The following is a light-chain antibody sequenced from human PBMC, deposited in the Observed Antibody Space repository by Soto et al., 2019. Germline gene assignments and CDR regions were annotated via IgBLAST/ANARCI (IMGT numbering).Light chain of an antibody. CDR2: DVS. J-gene: IGLJ1*01. CDR1: SSDVGGYNY. CDR3: SSYMSTRRYV. Sequence: QSVLTQPASVSGSPGQSITISCTGTSSDVGGYNYVSWYQHHPGKAPKLMIYDVSNRPSGVSNRFSGSKSGNTASLTISGLQAEDEADYYCSSYMSTRRYVFGAGTKVTVL. V-gene: IGLV2-14*03.